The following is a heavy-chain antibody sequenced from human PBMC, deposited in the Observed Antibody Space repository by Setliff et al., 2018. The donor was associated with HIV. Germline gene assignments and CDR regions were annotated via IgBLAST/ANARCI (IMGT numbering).Heavy chain of an antibody. CDR1: GGSIRSDSYY. Sequence: SETLSLTCTVSGGSIRSDSYYWTWIRQPAGEGLEWIGRIYSSGNTNYNPSLESRVTFSVDTSKNQFSLKLSSVTAADTAVYYCARSFGNGNSRLGNWGQGTLVTVSS. J-gene: IGHJ4*02. CDR2: IYSSGNT. D-gene: IGHD2-8*01. CDR3: ARSFGNGNSRLGN. V-gene: IGHV4-61*02.